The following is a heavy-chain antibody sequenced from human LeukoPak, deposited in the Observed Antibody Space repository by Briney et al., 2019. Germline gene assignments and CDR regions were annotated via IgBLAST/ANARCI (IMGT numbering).Heavy chain of an antibody. CDR1: GGSFSGYY. V-gene: IGHV4-34*01. CDR2: INHSGST. D-gene: IGHD3-10*01. Sequence: PSETLSLTCAVYGGSFSGYYWSWIRQPPGKGLEWIGEINHSGSTNYNPSLKSRVTISVDTSKNQFSLKLSSVTAADTAVYYCARGGYYGSGSYGYWGQGTLVTVSS. CDR3: ARGGYYGSGSYGY. J-gene: IGHJ4*02.